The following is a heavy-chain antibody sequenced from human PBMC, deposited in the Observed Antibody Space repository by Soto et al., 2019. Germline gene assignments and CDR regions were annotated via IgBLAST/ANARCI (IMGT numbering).Heavy chain of an antibody. D-gene: IGHD2-8*01. CDR1: GFTFSSYA. V-gene: IGHV3-23*01. Sequence: PGGSLRLSCAASGFTFSSYAMSWVRQAPGKGLEWVSAISGSGGSTYYADSVKGRFTISRDNSKNTLYLQMNSLRAEDTAVYYCAANPRPRYCTNGVCYVTRWGQGTLVTVSS. CDR3: AANPRPRYCTNGVCYVTR. J-gene: IGHJ4*02. CDR2: ISGSGGST.